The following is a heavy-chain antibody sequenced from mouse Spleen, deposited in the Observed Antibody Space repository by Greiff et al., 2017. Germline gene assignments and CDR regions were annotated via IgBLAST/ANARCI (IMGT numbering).Heavy chain of an antibody. Sequence: EVQVVESGGGLVKLGGSLKLSCAASGFTFSSYAMSWVRQTPEKRLEWVATISSGGGNTYYPDSVKGRFTISRDNAKNTLYLQMSSLKSEDTAMYYCARQRYYGSSYVYYFDYWGQGTTLTVSS. J-gene: IGHJ2*01. V-gene: IGHV5-9-3*01. CDR2: ISSGGGNT. D-gene: IGHD1-1*01. CDR1: GFTFSSYA. CDR3: ARQRYYGSSYVYYFDY.